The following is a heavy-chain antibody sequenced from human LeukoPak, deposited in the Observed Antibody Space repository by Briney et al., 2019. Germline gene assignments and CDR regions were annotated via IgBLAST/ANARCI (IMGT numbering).Heavy chain of an antibody. Sequence: GGSLRLSCAASGFTFSDYYMSWIRQPPEKGLEWVSYISSSGSTIYYADSVKGRFTISRDNAKNSLYLQMNSLRAEDTAVYYCGRGGTSMGATKRGGFDYWGQGTLVTVSS. CDR2: ISSSGSTI. CDR1: GFTFSDYY. CDR3: GRGGTSMGATKRGGFDY. J-gene: IGHJ4*02. V-gene: IGHV3-11*01. D-gene: IGHD1-26*01.